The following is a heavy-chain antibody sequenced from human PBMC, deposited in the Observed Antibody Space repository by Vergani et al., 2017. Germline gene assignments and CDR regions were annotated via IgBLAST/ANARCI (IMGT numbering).Heavy chain of an antibody. CDR1: GGSISSGGYY. J-gene: IGHJ2*01. D-gene: IGHD1-1*01. V-gene: IGHV4-31*03. CDR3: ARHLLDYWYFDL. Sequence: QVQLQESGPGLVKPSQTLSLTCTVSGGSISSGGYYWSWIRQHPGKGLEWIGYIYYSGTTYYNPSLTSRVTISVDTSKNQFSLKLSSVTAADTAVYYCARHLLDYWYFDLWGRGTLVTVSS. CDR2: IYYSGTT.